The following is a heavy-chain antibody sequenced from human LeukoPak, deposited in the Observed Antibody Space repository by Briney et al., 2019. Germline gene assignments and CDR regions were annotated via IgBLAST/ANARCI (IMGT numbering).Heavy chain of an antibody. Sequence: GESLKISCKGSGYSFTNYWIGWVRQMPGKGLEWMGIIYPSDSDTRYSPSFQGQVTISVDKSINTVYLQWSSLKASDTAMYYCARHETSFRGGPNTWGQGTLVTVSS. J-gene: IGHJ5*02. V-gene: IGHV5-51*01. CDR3: ARHETSFRGGPNT. CDR1: GYSFTNYW. D-gene: IGHD3-10*01. CDR2: IYPSDSDT.